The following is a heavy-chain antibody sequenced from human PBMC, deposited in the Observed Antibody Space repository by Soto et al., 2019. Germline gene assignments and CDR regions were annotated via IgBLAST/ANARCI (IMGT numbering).Heavy chain of an antibody. V-gene: IGHV3-23*01. CDR2: FRGSGDGT. Sequence: GGSLRLSCAASGFTFSSYAMSWVRQAPGKGLEWVSTFRGSGDGTYYADSVKGRFTVSRDNSNNQLYLQMNGLRAEDTAVYYCAKGPDPGAFDIWGQGTMVTVS. CDR1: GFTFSSYA. J-gene: IGHJ3*02. D-gene: IGHD3-10*01. CDR3: AKGPDPGAFDI.